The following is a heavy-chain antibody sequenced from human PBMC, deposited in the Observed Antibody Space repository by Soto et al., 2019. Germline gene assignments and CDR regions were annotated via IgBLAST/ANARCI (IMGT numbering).Heavy chain of an antibody. V-gene: IGHV1-18*01. Sequence: QVQLVQSGAEVKKPGASVKVSCKASGYTFTSYGISWVRQAPGQGLEWMGWISAYNGNTNYAQKLQGRVTMTTDTSTSTAYMELRSRRSDDTAVYYCAREDEAYCGGDCYSGWFDPWGQGTLVTVSS. CDR2: ISAYNGNT. J-gene: IGHJ5*02. CDR3: AREDEAYCGGDCYSGWFDP. D-gene: IGHD2-21*02. CDR1: GYTFTSYG.